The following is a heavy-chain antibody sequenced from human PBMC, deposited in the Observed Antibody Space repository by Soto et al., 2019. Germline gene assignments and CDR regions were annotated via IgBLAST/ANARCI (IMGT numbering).Heavy chain of an antibody. J-gene: IGHJ6*02. CDR3: AKVTKRAAAGRYEYYKYGMDV. V-gene: IGHV3-23*01. CDR1: GFAFSTYG. Sequence: GGSLRLSCSASGFAFSTYGMTWVRQAPGKGLEWVSVISGSGGSSYSAASVKGRFTISRDNSKNTVFLQMNGLRAEDTAVYYCAKVTKRAAAGRYEYYKYGMDVWGQGTTVTVSS. CDR2: ISGSGGSS. D-gene: IGHD6-13*01.